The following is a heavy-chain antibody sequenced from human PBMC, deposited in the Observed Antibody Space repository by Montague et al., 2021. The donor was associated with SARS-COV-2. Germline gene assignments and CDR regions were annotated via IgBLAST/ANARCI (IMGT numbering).Heavy chain of an antibody. V-gene: IGHV4-39*01. D-gene: IGHD3-16*01. CDR2: IYYSGTT. CDR3: ARHRDNLGSLNWFAP. Sequence: SETLSLTCTVSAGAIRDTDYFWGWIRQPPGKGLEWIGSIYYSGTTYHNPSLKSRVTISVDTSKNQFSLKLSSVTAADTAEYFCARHRDNLGSLNWFAPWGQGTLVTVSS. CDR1: AGAIRDTDYF. J-gene: IGHJ5*02.